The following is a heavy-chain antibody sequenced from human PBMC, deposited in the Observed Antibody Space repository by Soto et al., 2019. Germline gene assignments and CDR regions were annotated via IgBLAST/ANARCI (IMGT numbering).Heavy chain of an antibody. V-gene: IGHV1-3*01. CDR3: AREMVVVVAATPFPRWFDP. CDR2: INAGNGNT. Sequence: ASVKVSCKASGYTFTSYAMHWVRQAPGQRLEWMGWINAGNGNTKYSQKFQGRVTITRDTSASTAYMELSSLRSEDTAVYYCAREMVVVVAATPFPRWFDPWGQGALVTVSS. J-gene: IGHJ5*02. D-gene: IGHD2-15*01. CDR1: GYTFTSYA.